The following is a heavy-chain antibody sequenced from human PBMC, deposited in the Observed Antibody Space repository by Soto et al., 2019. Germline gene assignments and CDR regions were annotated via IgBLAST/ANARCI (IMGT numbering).Heavy chain of an antibody. V-gene: IGHV1-3*01. D-gene: IGHD3-9*01. CDR1: RYSFISYG. J-gene: IGHJ4*02. Sequence: ASVKVSCKASRYSFISYGIHWVRQAPGQRLEWMGWINSGNGDTEYSQKFQGRVTITRDTSASTAYMELSSLRSEDTAVYYCARNRHVLRYFDWLSNAALFDYWGQGTLVTV. CDR3: ARNRHVLRYFDWLSNAALFDY. CDR2: INSGNGDT.